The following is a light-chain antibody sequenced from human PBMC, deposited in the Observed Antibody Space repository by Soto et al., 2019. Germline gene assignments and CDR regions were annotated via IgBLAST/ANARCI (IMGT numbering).Light chain of an antibody. Sequence: QSVLTQPPSVSGAPGQRVTISCTGSSSNIGAGYDAHWYQQLPGKVPKLLIYGDTNRPSGVPDRFSGSKSGTSASLAITGLQPEDEADYYCQSYDNSLSGPVFGPGTKLPS. CDR2: GDT. CDR3: QSYDNSLSGPV. V-gene: IGLV1-40*01. CDR1: SSNIGAGYD. J-gene: IGLJ1*01.